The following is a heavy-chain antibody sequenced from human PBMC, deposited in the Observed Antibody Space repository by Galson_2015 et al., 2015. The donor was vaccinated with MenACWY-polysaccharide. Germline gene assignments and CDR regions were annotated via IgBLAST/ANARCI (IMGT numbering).Heavy chain of an antibody. V-gene: IGHV3-7*01. CDR2: MNQDGSTK. CDR1: GFSFNNHW. J-gene: IGHJ4*02. Sequence: SLRLSCAASGFSFNNHWMNWVRQAPGKGLEWVANMNQDGSTKYSIDSVTGRFTISRDNAKNSLSLQMNSLRGNDTAVYYCARGGLPGAMDFWGQGTLVTVSS. D-gene: IGHD2-2*01. CDR3: ARGGLPGAMDF.